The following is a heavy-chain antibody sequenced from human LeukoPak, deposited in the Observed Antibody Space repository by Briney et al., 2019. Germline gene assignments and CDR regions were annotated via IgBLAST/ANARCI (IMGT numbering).Heavy chain of an antibody. D-gene: IGHD1-26*01. J-gene: IGHJ4*02. CDR1: GYTFTSYG. Sequence: GASVKVSCKASGYTFTSYGISWVRQAPGQGLEWMGWISAYNGNTNYAQKLQGRVTMTTDTSTSTAYIELRSLRSDDTAVYYCARDPWELLRAPFDYWGQGTLVTVSS. CDR3: ARDPWELLRAPFDY. V-gene: IGHV1-18*01. CDR2: ISAYNGNT.